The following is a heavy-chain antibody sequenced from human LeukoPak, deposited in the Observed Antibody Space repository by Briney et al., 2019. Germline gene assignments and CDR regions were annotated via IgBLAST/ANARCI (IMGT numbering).Heavy chain of an antibody. CDR3: ARDIVAGDFDY. CDR2: IIPILGIA. D-gene: IGHD5-12*01. V-gene: IGHV1-69*04. CDR1: GGTFSSYA. J-gene: IGHJ4*02. Sequence: SVKVSCKASGGTFSSYAISWVRQAPGQGLWWMGRIIPILGIANYAQKFQGRVTITADKSTSTAYMELSSLRSEDTAVYYCARDIVAGDFDYWGQGTLVTVSS.